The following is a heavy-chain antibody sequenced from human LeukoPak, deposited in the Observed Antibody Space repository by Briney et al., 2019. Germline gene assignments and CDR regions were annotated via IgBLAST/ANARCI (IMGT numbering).Heavy chain of an antibody. J-gene: IGHJ4*02. V-gene: IGHV3-21*06. CDR1: GFTFSSYS. CDR3: ARGQEGYYYDSSGYYQGPLDY. D-gene: IGHD3-22*01. CDR2: ISSSSNYI. Sequence: PGGSLRLSCAASGFTFSSYSMHWVRQAPGKGLEWVSSISSSSNYIKHADSVKGRFTISRDNAKTSLYLQMNSLRAEDAAVYYCARGQEGYYYDSSGYYQGPLDYWGQGTLVTVSS.